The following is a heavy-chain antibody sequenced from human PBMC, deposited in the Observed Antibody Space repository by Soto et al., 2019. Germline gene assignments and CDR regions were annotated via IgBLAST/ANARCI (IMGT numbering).Heavy chain of an antibody. D-gene: IGHD7-27*01. CDR1: GFTFSSYG. J-gene: IGHJ3*01. Sequence: QVQLVESGGGVVQPGRSLRLSCAASGFTFSSYGMHWVRQAPGKGLEWVAVISYDGSNKYYADSVKGRYTISRDNSKNTLYLQMNSLRAEDTAVYYGAKEEMTYWGWGQGTMVTVSS. CDR3: AKEEMTYWG. CDR2: ISYDGSNK. V-gene: IGHV3-30*18.